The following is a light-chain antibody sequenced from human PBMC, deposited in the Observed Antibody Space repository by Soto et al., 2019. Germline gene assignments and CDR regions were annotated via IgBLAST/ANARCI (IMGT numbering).Light chain of an antibody. J-gene: IGKJ1*01. CDR3: QQFYSYSPAWT. CDR1: QSVSNW. Sequence: DIQMTQSPSTLSSFVGDRVTITCXPSQSVSNWLAWYQQKPGQAPKLLIYDASNLASGVPSRFSGSGSGTEFTLTISSLQADDFATYYCQQFYSYSPAWTFGQGTKVDIK. CDR2: DAS. V-gene: IGKV1-5*01.